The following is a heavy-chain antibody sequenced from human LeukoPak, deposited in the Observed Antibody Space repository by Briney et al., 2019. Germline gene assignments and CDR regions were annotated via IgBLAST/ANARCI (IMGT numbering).Heavy chain of an antibody. J-gene: IGHJ4*02. CDR1: GFTFSDYA. V-gene: IGHV3-30*02. CDR3: ATNYDILTGYLGY. Sequence: GGSLRLSCAASGFTFSDYAMNWVRQAPGKGLEWVAFIWYDGSNEYYADSVKGRFTISRDNSKNTLYLQMNSLRAEDTAVYYCATNYDILTGYLGYWGQGTLVTVSS. D-gene: IGHD3-9*01. CDR2: IWYDGSNE.